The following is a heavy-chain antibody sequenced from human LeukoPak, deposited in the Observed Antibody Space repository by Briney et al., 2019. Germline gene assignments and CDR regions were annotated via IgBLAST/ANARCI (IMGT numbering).Heavy chain of an antibody. CDR1: GGSISSYY. J-gene: IGHJ4*02. CDR2: INHSGST. Sequence: PSETLSLTCTVSGGSISSYYWSWIRQPPGKGLEWVGEINHSGSTNYNPSLKSRVNISVDTSKNQFSLKLSSVTAADTAVYYCARRSGRRYYFDYWGQGTLVTVSS. CDR3: ARRSGRRYYFDY. D-gene: IGHD2-15*01. V-gene: IGHV4-34*01.